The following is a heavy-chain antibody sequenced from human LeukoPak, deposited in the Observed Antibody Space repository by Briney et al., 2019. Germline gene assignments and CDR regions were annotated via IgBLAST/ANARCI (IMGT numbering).Heavy chain of an antibody. CDR2: IRYDGNNK. D-gene: IGHD2-2*01. CDR1: GFTSSTYG. J-gene: IGHJ4*02. CDR3: AKIEGKYQLANVPDH. V-gene: IGHV3-30*02. Sequence: PGGSLKLSCAASGFTSSTYGMHWVRQAPGKGLEWVAFIRYDGNNKYYADFVKGRFTISRDNSKNTLYLHMNSLRTEDTAVYYCAKIEGKYQLANVPDHWGQGTLVTVSS.